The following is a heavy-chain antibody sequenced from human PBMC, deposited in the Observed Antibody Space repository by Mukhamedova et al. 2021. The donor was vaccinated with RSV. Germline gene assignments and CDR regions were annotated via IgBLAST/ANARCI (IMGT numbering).Heavy chain of an antibody. CDR2: IYHSGST. CDR3: ARDPFERVDAFDI. D-gene: IGHD3-3*02. J-gene: IGHJ3*02. CDR1: GYY. Sequence: GYYWGWIRQPPGKGLEWIGSIYHSGSTYYNPSLKSRVTISVDTSKNQFSLKLSSVTAADTAVYYCARDPFERVDAFDIWGQGTMV. V-gene: IGHV4-38-2*02.